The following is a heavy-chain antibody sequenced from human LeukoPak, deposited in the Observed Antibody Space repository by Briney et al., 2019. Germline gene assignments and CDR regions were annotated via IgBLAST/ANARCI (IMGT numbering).Heavy chain of an antibody. CDR3: TKDLDY. J-gene: IGHJ4*02. CDR2: IKTKAEGGTI. CDR1: GFIFSDVW. Sequence: GGSLRLSCAGSGFIFSDVWMSWVRHAPGKGREWVARIKTKAEGGTIDYAAPVKGRFISSRDDSEKRLDLQMSSLKSEDAGVYYCTKDLDYWGQGTLVTVSS. V-gene: IGHV3-15*01.